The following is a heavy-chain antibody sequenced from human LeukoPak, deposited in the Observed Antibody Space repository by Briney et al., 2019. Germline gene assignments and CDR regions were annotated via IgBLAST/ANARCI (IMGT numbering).Heavy chain of an antibody. J-gene: IGHJ4*02. CDR3: ARGRISGSYRVDY. Sequence: SETLSLTCTVSGGSISSSSYYWSWIRQPPGKGLEWIGYIYYSGSTYYNPSLKSRVTISVDTSKNQFSLKLSSVTAADTAVYYCARGRISGSYRVDYWGQGTLVTVSS. D-gene: IGHD1-26*01. V-gene: IGHV4-30-4*08. CDR1: GGSISSSSYY. CDR2: IYYSGST.